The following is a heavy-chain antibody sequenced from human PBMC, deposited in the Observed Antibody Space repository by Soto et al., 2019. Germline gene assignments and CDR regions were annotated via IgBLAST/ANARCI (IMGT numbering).Heavy chain of an antibody. CDR1: GYTFTSYD. J-gene: IGHJ4*02. CDR2: MNPNSGNT. Sequence: QVQLVQSGAEVKKPGASVKVSCEASGYTFTSYDINWVRQATGQGLEWMGWMNPNSGNTGYAQRCQGRVTMIRNTSISTAYMELSSLRSEDTAVYYCARSTNDYGDRHWGQGTLVTVSS. CDR3: ARSTNDYGDRH. V-gene: IGHV1-8*01. D-gene: IGHD4-17*01.